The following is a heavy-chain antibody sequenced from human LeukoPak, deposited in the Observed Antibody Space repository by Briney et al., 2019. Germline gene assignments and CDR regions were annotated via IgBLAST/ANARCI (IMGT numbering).Heavy chain of an antibody. CDR2: ISSSGSTT. CDR3: ARERDDAFDI. Sequence: GGSLRLSCAASGFTFSSYEMNWVRQAPGKGLEWVSYISSSGSTTYYADSVKGRFTISRDNAKNSLYLQMNSLRAEDTAVYYCARERDDAFDIWGQGTMVTVSS. J-gene: IGHJ3*02. V-gene: IGHV3-48*03. CDR1: GFTFSSYE.